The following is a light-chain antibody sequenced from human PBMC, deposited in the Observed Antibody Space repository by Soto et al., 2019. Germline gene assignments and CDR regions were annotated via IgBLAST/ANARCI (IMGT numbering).Light chain of an antibody. J-gene: IGKJ3*01. CDR2: AAS. Sequence: DIPLTQSPSFLSASVGDRVTITCRASQGISSYLAWYQQTPGKAPKLLIYAASTLQSGVPSRFSGSGSGTEFTLTISSLQSEDFAIYYCQQLNSNPFTFGPGTKVDIK. CDR3: QQLNSNPFT. CDR1: QGISSY. V-gene: IGKV1-9*01.